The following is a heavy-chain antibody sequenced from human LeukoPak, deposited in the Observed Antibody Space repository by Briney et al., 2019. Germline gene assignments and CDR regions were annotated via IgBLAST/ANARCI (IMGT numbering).Heavy chain of an antibody. Sequence: GSLRLSCAASGFIFSSHVMSWVRQPPGKGLEWIGSIYYSGSTYYNPSLKSRVTISVGTSKNQFSLKLSSVTAADTAVYYCMDPINDYWGQGTLVIVSS. V-gene: IGHV4-39*01. CDR2: IYYSGST. CDR1: GFIFSSHV. D-gene: IGHD1-14*01. J-gene: IGHJ4*02. CDR3: MDPINDY.